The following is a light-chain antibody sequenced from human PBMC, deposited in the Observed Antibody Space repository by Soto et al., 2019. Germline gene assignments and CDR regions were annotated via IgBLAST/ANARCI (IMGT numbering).Light chain of an antibody. CDR3: QQSYSSPPT. CDR2: AAS. Sequence: DIQMTQSPSSVSASVGDRVTITCRASQGISSWLAWYQQTPGKAPKLLIFAASSLQSGVPSRFSGSRSGPDFTLTISSLQPEDFATYYCQQSYSSPPTFCQGTKVDIK. J-gene: IGKJ1*01. CDR1: QGISSW. V-gene: IGKV1-12*01.